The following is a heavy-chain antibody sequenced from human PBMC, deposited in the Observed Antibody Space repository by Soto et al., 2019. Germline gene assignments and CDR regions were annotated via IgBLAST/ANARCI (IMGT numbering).Heavy chain of an antibody. J-gene: IGHJ4*02. Sequence: PSETLSLTCTVSGDSISSSSSYWGWIRQPPGKGLEWIGNIYYNGNTYYNPSLKSRVTISVDTSKNQFFLKLSSVTAADTAVYYCAISRWQQLLVVYWGQGTLVTVSS. CDR2: IYYNGNT. V-gene: IGHV4-39*01. D-gene: IGHD5-12*01. CDR1: GDSISSSSSY. CDR3: AISRWQQLLVVY.